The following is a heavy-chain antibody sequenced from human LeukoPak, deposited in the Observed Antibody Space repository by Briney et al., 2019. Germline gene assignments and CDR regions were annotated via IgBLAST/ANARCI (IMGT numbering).Heavy chain of an antibody. CDR1: GGSISSYY. CDR3: ARVSWGSSFAVGAFDI. CDR2: IYYSGST. D-gene: IGHD3-16*01. J-gene: IGHJ3*02. V-gene: IGHV4-59*01. Sequence: PSETLSLTCTVSGGSISSYYWSWLRQPPGKGLEWIGYIYYSGSTNYNPSLTSRVTISVDTSKNQFSLKLSSVTAADTAVYYCARVSWGSSFAVGAFDIWGQGTMVTVSS.